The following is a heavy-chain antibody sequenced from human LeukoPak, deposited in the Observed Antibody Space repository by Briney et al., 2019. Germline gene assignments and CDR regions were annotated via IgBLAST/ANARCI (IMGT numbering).Heavy chain of an antibody. CDR3: ASMLRWSVYYYGMDV. CDR2: MNPNSGNT. V-gene: IGHV1-8*01. Sequence: RASVKVSCKASGYTFTSYDINWVRQATGQGLEWMGWMNPNSGNTGYAQKFQGRVTMTRNTSISTAYMGLSSLRSEDTAVYYCASMLRWSVYYYGMDVWGQGTTVTVSS. D-gene: IGHD4-23*01. J-gene: IGHJ6*02. CDR1: GYTFTSYD.